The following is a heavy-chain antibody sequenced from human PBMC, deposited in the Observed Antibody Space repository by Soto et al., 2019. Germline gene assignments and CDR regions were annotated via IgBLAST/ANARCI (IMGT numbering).Heavy chain of an antibody. CDR1: GGTFSSYA. J-gene: IGHJ3*02. D-gene: IGHD3-22*01. V-gene: IGHV1-69*13. CDR2: IIPIFGTA. CDR3: ARDLSVIYYDSSGLDAFHI. Sequence: SVKVSCKASGGTFSSYAISWVRQAPGQGLEWMGGIIPIFGTANYAQKFQGRVTITADESTSTAYMELSSLRSEDTAVYYCARDLSVIYYDSSGLDAFHIWGQGTMVTVSS.